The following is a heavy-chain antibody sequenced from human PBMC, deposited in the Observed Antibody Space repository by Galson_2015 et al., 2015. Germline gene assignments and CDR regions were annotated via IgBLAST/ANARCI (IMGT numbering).Heavy chain of an antibody. J-gene: IGHJ4*02. D-gene: IGHD2-15*01. CDR3: TTAGYCSGGSCYEAGY. Sequence: GSNKYYAAPVKGRFTISRDDSKNTLYLQMNSLKTEDTAVYYCTTAGYCSGGSCYEAGYWGQGTLVTVSS. V-gene: IGHV3-15*01. CDR2: GSNK.